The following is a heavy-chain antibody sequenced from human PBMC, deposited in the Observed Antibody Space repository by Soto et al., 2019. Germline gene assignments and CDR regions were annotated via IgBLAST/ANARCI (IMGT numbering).Heavy chain of an antibody. J-gene: IGHJ4*02. CDR2: ISSSSSYT. Sequence: PGGSLILSCAASGFTFSDYYMSWIRQAPGKGLEWVSYISSSSSYTNYADSVKGRFTISRDNAKNSLYLQMNSLRAEDTAVYYCARDLSPPGYCSSTSCREADYWGQGTLVTVSS. V-gene: IGHV3-11*05. D-gene: IGHD2-2*01. CDR3: ARDLSPPGYCSSTSCREADY. CDR1: GFTFSDYY.